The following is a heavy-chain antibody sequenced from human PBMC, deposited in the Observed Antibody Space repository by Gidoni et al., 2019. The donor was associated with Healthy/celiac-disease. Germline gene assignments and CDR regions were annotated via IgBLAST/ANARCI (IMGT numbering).Heavy chain of an antibody. J-gene: IGHJ6*02. CDR2: IYYSGST. V-gene: IGHV4-31*03. CDR3: ARVFGAYGGKDYYGMDV. Sequence: QVQLQESGPGLVKPSQTLSLTCTVPGGSISSGGYYWSWIRQHPGKGLEWIGYIYYSGSTYYNPSLKSRVTISVDTSKNQFSLKLSAVTAADTAVYYCARVFGAYGGKDYYGMDVWGQGTTVTVS. D-gene: IGHD4-17*01. CDR1: GGSISSGGYY.